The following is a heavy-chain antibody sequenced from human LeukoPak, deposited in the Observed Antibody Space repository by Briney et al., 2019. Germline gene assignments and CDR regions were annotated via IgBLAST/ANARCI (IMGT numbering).Heavy chain of an antibody. CDR2: ISSSGSPI. CDR1: GFSFSTYS. D-gene: IGHD6-13*01. Sequence: GGSLRLSCADSGFSFSTYSMNWVRQAPGKGLEWVSYISSSGSPIYYADSVKGRFTISRDNAKNSLYLQMNSLRAEDTAVYYCARDSSRIADLDAFDIWGQGTKVTVSS. CDR3: ARDSSRIADLDAFDI. V-gene: IGHV3-48*04. J-gene: IGHJ3*02.